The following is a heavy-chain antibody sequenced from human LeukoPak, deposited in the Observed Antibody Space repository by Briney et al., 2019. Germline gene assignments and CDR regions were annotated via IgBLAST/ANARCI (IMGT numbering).Heavy chain of an antibody. V-gene: IGHV3-21*01. Sequence: GGSLRLSCAASGFTFSSYNMNWVRQAPGKGLEWVSSITGSSSSIYYADSLQGRFTISRDNAKNSLYLQMNSLRAEDTAVYYCARGGDWFDPWGQGTLVTVSS. CDR3: ARGGDWFDP. D-gene: IGHD3-16*01. J-gene: IGHJ5*02. CDR1: GFTFSSYN. CDR2: ITGSSSSI.